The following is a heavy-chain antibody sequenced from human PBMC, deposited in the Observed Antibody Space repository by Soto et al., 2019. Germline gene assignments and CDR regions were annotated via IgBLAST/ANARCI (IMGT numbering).Heavy chain of an antibody. CDR3: ARDLSVVVAQPQYYCYGMDV. CDR2: IIPILGIA. V-gene: IGHV1-69*04. D-gene: IGHD2-15*01. Sequence: SVKVSCKASGGTFSSYTISWVRQAPGQGLEWMGRIIPILGIANYAQKFQGRVTITADKSTSTAYMELSSLRSEDTAVYYCARDLSVVVAQPQYYCYGMDVWG. J-gene: IGHJ6*02. CDR1: GGTFSSYT.